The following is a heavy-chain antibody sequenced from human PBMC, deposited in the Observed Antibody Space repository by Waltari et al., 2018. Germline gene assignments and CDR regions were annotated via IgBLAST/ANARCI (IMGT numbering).Heavy chain of an antibody. V-gene: IGHV1-18*01. Sequence: QVQLVQSGAEVKKPGASVKVSCKASGYTFANSGISWVRQAPGQGLEWMGWISAYNGNTNYAQMLQGRVIMTTDTSTSTAYMELRSLRSDDTAVYYCAKEGDGSGKRGWFDPWGQGTLVTVSS. CDR1: GYTFANSG. CDR3: AKEGDGSGKRGWFDP. J-gene: IGHJ5*02. D-gene: IGHD3-10*01. CDR2: ISAYNGNT.